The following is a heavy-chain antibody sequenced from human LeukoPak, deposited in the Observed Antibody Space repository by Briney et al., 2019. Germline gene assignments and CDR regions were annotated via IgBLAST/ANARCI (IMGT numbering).Heavy chain of an antibody. CDR2: ISGSGGST. V-gene: IGHV3-23*01. CDR1: GFTFSSYA. D-gene: IGHD3-3*01. Sequence: PGGSLRLSCAASGFTFSSYAVSWVRQAPGKGLEWVSAISGSGGSTYYADSVKGRFTISRDNSKNTLYLQMNSLRAEDTAVYYCAKDAPLYYDFWSGYYTPFDYWGQGTLVTVSS. J-gene: IGHJ4*02. CDR3: AKDAPLYYDFWSGYYTPFDY.